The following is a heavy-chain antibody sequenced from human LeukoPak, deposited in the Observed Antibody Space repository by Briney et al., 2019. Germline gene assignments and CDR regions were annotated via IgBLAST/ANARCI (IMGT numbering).Heavy chain of an antibody. J-gene: IGHJ4*02. V-gene: IGHV4-61*01. CDR2: IYYSGRT. CDR3: ARDDYSSGRSDY. CDR1: GGSVSSGSYY. D-gene: IGHD6-19*01. Sequence: SETLSLTCTVSGGSVSSGSYYWTWIRQPPVKGLEWIGYIYYSGRTNYNPSLKSRVTISVDTSKNQFSLKLSSVTAADTAAYYCARDDYSSGRSDYWGQGTLVTVSS.